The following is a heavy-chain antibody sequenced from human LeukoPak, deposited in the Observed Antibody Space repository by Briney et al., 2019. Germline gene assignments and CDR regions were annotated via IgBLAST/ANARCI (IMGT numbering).Heavy chain of an antibody. Sequence: SETLSLTCTVSGGSISSGSYYWSWIRQPAGKGLEWIRRIYTSGSTNYNPSLKSRVTISVDTSKNQFSLKLSSVTAADTAVYYCAREDNYYDSGIDPWGQGTLVTVSS. CDR2: IYTSGST. CDR1: GGSISSGSYY. D-gene: IGHD3-22*01. V-gene: IGHV4-61*02. CDR3: AREDNYYDSGIDP. J-gene: IGHJ5*02.